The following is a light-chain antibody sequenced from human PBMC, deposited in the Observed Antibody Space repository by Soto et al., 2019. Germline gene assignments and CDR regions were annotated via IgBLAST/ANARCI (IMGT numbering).Light chain of an antibody. V-gene: IGLV4-69*01. CDR3: QTWGTGIQV. J-gene: IGLJ2*01. Sequence: QLVLTQSPSASASLGASVKLTCTPSSGHSSYAIAWHQQQPEKDPRYLMKLNSDGSHSKGDGIPDRFSGSSSGAERYLTISSLQSEDETDYYCQTWGTGIQVFGGGTKLTVL. CDR1: SGHSSYA. CDR2: LNSDGSH.